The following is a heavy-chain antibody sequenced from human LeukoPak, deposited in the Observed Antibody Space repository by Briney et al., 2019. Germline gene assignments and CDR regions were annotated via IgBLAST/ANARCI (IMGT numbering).Heavy chain of an antibody. CDR3: ARDPDYYGSGSYLDY. V-gene: IGHV3-30*04. J-gene: IGHJ4*02. CDR1: GFTFSSYA. CDR2: ISYDVSNK. D-gene: IGHD3-10*01. Sequence: PGGSLRLSCAASGFTFSSYAMHCVRQAPGQGLEAVAVISYDVSNKYYADSVKGRFTISRDNSKSPLYLQMNSLRDEDTAVYYCARDPDYYGSGSYLDYWGQGTMVTVSS.